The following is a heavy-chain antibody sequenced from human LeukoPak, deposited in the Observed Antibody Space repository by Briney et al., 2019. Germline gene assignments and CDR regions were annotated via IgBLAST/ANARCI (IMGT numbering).Heavy chain of an antibody. J-gene: IGHJ4*02. D-gene: IGHD3-9*01. CDR1: GFTFSSYW. Sequence: GGSLRLSCAASGFTFSSYWMHWVRQVPGKGLVWVSRIISDGSSTDYADSVRGRFTISRDNAKNTLYLQMNSLRAEDTAAYYCAGSVLTGYPNFDYWGQGTLVTVSS. CDR2: IISDGSST. V-gene: IGHV3-74*01. CDR3: AGSVLTGYPNFDY.